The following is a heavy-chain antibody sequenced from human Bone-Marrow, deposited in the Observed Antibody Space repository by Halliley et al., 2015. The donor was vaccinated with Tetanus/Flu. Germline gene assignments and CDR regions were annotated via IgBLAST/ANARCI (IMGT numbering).Heavy chain of an antibody. D-gene: IGHD3-22*01. V-gene: IGHV3-21*01. Sequence: SLRLSCAASGFTFSSYSMNWVRQAPGKGLEWVSCISGGSGYIYYADSVKGRFTISRDNAKNSLYLQMNSLRAEDTAVYYCARDLSYSFDSSGQSPAYFDFWGQGALVTVSS. CDR1: GFTFSSYS. CDR3: ARDLSYSFDSSGQSPAYFDF. J-gene: IGHJ4*02. CDR2: ISGGSGYI.